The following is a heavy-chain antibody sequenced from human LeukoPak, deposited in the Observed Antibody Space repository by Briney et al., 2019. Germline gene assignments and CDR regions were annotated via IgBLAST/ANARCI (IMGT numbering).Heavy chain of an antibody. Sequence: GGSLRLSCAASGFTFSSYEMNWVRQAPGKGLEWVSYISSSGSTIYYADSVKGRFTISRDNAKKSLFLQMNSLRAEDTAVYCAAASAFSSSWRSWGQGTVVTVSS. CDR1: GFTFSSYE. V-gene: IGHV3-48*03. D-gene: IGHD6-13*01. J-gene: IGHJ5*02. CDR2: ISSSGSTI. CDR3: AASAFSSSWRS.